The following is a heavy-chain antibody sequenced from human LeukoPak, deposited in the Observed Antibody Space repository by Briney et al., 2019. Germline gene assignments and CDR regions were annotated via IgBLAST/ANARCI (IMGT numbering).Heavy chain of an antibody. D-gene: IGHD2-2*03. J-gene: IGHJ4*02. CDR3: ASGYCSSTSCPSRDY. V-gene: IGHV3-30*03. CDR1: GFTFSSYG. Sequence: PGGSLRLSCAASGFTFSSYGMHCVRQAPGKGLEWVAVISYDGSNKYYADSVKGRFTISRDNSKNTLYLQMNSLRAEDTAVYYCASGYCSSTSCPSRDYWGQGTLVTVSS. CDR2: ISYDGSNK.